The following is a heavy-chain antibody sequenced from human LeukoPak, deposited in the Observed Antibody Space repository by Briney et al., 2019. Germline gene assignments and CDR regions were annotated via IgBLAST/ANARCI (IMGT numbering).Heavy chain of an antibody. J-gene: IGHJ4*02. CDR2: ISSSSSYI. Sequence: GGSLRLSCAASGFTFSSYSMNWVRQAPGKGLEWVSSISSSSSYIYYADSVKGRFTISRDNAKNSLYLQMNSLRAEDTAVYYCASLCGSYRFEIVDYWGQGTLATVSS. D-gene: IGHD1-26*01. CDR3: ASLCGSYRFEIVDY. CDR1: GFTFSSYS. V-gene: IGHV3-21*01.